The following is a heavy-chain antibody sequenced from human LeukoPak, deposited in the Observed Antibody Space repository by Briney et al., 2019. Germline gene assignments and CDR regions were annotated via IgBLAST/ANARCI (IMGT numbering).Heavy chain of an antibody. CDR1: GFTFSSCA. D-gene: IGHD2-21*02. CDR2: ISSNGGST. V-gene: IGHV3-64D*06. Sequence: GGSLRLSCSASGFTFSSCAMHWVRQAPGKGLEYVSAISSNGGSTYYADSVKGRFTISRDNSKNTLYLQMSSLRAEDTAVYYCVKDPVPRFVVTAPGALWGQGTLVTVSS. CDR3: VKDPVPRFVVTAPGAL. J-gene: IGHJ4*02.